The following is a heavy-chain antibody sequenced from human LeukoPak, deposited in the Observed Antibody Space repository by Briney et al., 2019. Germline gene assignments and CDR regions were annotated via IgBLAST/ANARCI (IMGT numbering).Heavy chain of an antibody. V-gene: IGHV4-61*02. CDR1: GGSISSGSYY. CDR2: IYTSGST. D-gene: IGHD3-9*01. J-gene: IGHJ3*02. Sequence: PSQTLSLTCTVYGGSISSGSYYWSWIRQPAGKGLEWIGRIYTSGSTNYNPSLKSRVTISVDTSKNQFSLKLSSVTAADTAVYYCARAPTRDLRYFDWCMKDHAFDIWGQGTMVTVSS. CDR3: ARAPTRDLRYFDWCMKDHAFDI.